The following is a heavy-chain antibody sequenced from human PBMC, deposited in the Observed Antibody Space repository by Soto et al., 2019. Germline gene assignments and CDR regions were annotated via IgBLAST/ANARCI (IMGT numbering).Heavy chain of an antibody. CDR2: ITSSSIYT. D-gene: IGHD6-19*01. Sequence: QVQLVEAGGGLVKPGGSLRLSCVASGFTFSNYYMSWIRQAPGKGLEWVSYITSSSIYTHYADSVRGRFTSSRDNAKKSLYLQMNSLRAEDTAVYYCARETVAPDQGGGYWGQGTLVTVSS. V-gene: IGHV3-11*06. CDR1: GFTFSNYY. CDR3: ARETVAPDQGGGY. J-gene: IGHJ4*02.